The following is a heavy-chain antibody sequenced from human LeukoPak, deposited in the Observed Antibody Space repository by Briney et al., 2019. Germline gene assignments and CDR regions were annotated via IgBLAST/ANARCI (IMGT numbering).Heavy chain of an antibody. V-gene: IGHV3-66*04. D-gene: IGHD3-10*01. Sequence: GGSLRLSCAASGFTVSSNYMSWVRQAPGKGLEWVSVIYSGGRTYYADSVTGRFTISRDNSKNTLYHQMNSLRAEDTAVYYCARHYYGSGSYFVWGQGTLVTVSS. J-gene: IGHJ4*02. CDR1: GFTVSSNY. CDR2: IYSGGRT. CDR3: ARHYYGSGSYFV.